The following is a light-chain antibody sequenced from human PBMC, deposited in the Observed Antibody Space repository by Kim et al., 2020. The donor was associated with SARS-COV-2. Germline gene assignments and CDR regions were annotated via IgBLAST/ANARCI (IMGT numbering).Light chain of an antibody. V-gene: IGKV1-6*01. Sequence: AIQMTQSPSSLSASVGDRVTITCRASQATRNDLTWYQQKPGRAPQLLIYAASSLVSGVPSRFSGSGSDTLFTLTIASLQPEDFATYYCLQDYTYPRTFGQGTKVEIK. CDR1: QATRND. CDR3: LQDYTYPRT. J-gene: IGKJ1*01. CDR2: AAS.